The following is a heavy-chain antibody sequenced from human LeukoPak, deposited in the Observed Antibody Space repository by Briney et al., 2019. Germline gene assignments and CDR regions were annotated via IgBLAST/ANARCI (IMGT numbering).Heavy chain of an antibody. V-gene: IGHV3-30*02. J-gene: IGHJ3*02. CDR3: AREDYGDYLNAFDI. CDR1: GFTFSSYG. D-gene: IGHD4-17*01. Sequence: GSLRLSCAASGFTFSSYGMHWVRQAPGKGLEWVAFIRYDGSNKYYADSVKGRFTISRDNSKNTLYLQMNSLRAEDTAVYYCAREDYGDYLNAFDIWGQGTMVTVSS. CDR2: IRYDGSNK.